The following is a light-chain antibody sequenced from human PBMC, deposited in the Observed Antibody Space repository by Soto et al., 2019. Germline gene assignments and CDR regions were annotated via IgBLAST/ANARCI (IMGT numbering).Light chain of an antibody. J-gene: IGLJ1*01. CDR3: SSYTSSSNYV. V-gene: IGLV2-14*01. Sequence: HSALTQPAYVSCSPGQSITISCTGTSSYVGGYNYASWYKQHLGKASRLMIYEVSNRPSGVSNRFSGSKCGNTASLNISGLQAEEEADYYCSSYTSSSNYVFGTGSKGTVL. CDR2: EVS. CDR1: SSYVGGYNY.